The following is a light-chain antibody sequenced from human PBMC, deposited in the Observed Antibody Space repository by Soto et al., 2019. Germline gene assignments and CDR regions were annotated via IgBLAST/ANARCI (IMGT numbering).Light chain of an antibody. J-gene: IGKJ1*01. Sequence: EIELTQSPGTLSLSPGERATLSCRASQSIRKNLGWYQHKPGKAPRLLIYDASARVAGVPDRFSGSGSGTDLTLTISRQEPEEFAVYYCQQYGGSSRTFGQGTKVEIK. V-gene: IGKV3-20*01. CDR2: DAS. CDR3: QQYGGSSRT. CDR1: QSIRKN.